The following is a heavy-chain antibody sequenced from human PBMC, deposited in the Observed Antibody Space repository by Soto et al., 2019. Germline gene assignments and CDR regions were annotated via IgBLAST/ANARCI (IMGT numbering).Heavy chain of an antibody. CDR2: IKQDGTEK. V-gene: IGHV3-7*02. CDR1: GFTFSSYW. Sequence: EVQLVESGGGLVQPGGSLRLSCAASGFTFSSYWMNWVRQAPGKGLEWVANIKQDGTEKYYVDSVKDRFTISRDNAKSSLHLQLNSLRADDTAVYYCAGGTGWFMVDWGQGTLVTVSS. CDR3: AGGTGWFMVD. J-gene: IGHJ4*02. D-gene: IGHD6-19*01.